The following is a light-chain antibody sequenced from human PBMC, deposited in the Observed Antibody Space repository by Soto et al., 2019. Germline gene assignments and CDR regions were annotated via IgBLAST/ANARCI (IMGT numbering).Light chain of an antibody. Sequence: QSVLTQPASVYGSPGQSITISCTGSTSDVGAYNYVSWYKHHPGQAPQLMIYEVSNRPSGVSNRFSGSKSGNTASLTISGLQADDEGDYYCSSKTSSSSPFVFGTGTKVTVL. CDR3: SSKTSSSSPFV. CDR2: EVS. V-gene: IGLV2-14*01. J-gene: IGLJ1*01. CDR1: TSDVGAYNY.